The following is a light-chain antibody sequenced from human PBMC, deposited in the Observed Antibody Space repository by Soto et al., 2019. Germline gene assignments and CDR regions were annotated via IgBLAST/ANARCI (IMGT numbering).Light chain of an antibody. CDR2: GAS. CDR1: QSVSSSY. CDR3: QQYGSSPPRT. Sequence: EIVLTQSPATLSLSPVEIATLSFMASQSVSSSYLAWYQQKPGQAPRLLIDGASTRAAGIPPRFSGSGSGADFTLSISRLEPEDFAVYYCQQYGSSPPRTFGQGTKVDIK. V-gene: IGKV3-20*01. J-gene: IGKJ1*01.